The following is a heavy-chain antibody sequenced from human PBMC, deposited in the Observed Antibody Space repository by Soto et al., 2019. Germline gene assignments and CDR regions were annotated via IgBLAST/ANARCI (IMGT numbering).Heavy chain of an antibody. CDR1: GFTFSSYS. D-gene: IGHD4-4*01. CDR2: ISSSSSTI. CDR3: ARDPSVTLPYNWFDP. J-gene: IGHJ5*02. V-gene: IGHV3-48*02. Sequence: EVQLVESGGGLVQPGGSLRLSCAASGFTFSSYSMNWVRQAPGKGLEWVSYISSSSSTIYYADSVKGRFTISRDNAKNSLYLQMNSLRDEDTAVYYCARDPSVTLPYNWFDPWGQGTLVTFSS.